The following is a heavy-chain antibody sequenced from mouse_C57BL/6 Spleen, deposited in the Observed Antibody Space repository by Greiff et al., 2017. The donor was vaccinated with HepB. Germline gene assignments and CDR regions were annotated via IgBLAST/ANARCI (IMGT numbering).Heavy chain of an antibody. Sequence: VQLRQSGPELVKPGASVKISCKASGYAFSSSWMNWVKQRPGKGLEWIGRIYPGDGDTNYNGKFKGKATLTADKSSSTAYMQLSSLTSEDSAVYFCARGSCDCIDYAMDYWGQGTSVTVSS. CDR1: GYAFSSSW. D-gene: IGHD2-13*01. CDR3: ARGSCDCIDYAMDY. J-gene: IGHJ4*01. CDR2: IYPGDGDT. V-gene: IGHV1-82*01.